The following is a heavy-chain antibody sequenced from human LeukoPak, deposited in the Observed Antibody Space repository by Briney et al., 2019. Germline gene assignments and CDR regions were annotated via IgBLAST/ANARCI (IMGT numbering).Heavy chain of an antibody. Sequence: GGSPRLSCAASGFTFSNYAMSWVRQAPGKGLEWVSAITGSGGSTYYADSVKGRFTISRDNSKNTLYLQMNSLRAEDTAVYYCAKWGDYDVLTGYYDPDYWGQGTLVTVSS. J-gene: IGHJ4*02. CDR3: AKWGDYDVLTGYYDPDY. V-gene: IGHV3-23*01. D-gene: IGHD3-9*01. CDR1: GFTFSNYA. CDR2: ITGSGGST.